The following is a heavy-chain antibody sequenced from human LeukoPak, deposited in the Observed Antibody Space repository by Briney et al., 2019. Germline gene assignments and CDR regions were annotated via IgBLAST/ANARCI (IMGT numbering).Heavy chain of an antibody. CDR2: ISGSVGST. V-gene: IGHV3-23*01. D-gene: IGHD6-6*01. CDR3: AKGKGYSSSSSDH. J-gene: IGHJ5*02. CDR1: GFTFNSHA. Sequence: PGGSLRLSCAASGFTFNSHAMNWVRQAPGKGLEWVSAISGSVGSTYYADSVKGRFTISRDNSKNTLYLQMNSLRAEDTAVYHCAKGKGYSSSSSDHWGQGTLVTVSS.